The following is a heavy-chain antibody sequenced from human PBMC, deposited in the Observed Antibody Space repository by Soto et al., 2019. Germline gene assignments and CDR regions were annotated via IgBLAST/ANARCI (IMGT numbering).Heavy chain of an antibody. CDR1: GFTFSSYA. CDR3: AIYIPGVRYYGMDV. CDR2: IGESGTPT. Sequence: EVQLLESGGGLVQPGGSLRLSCAASGFTFSSYAMKWVRQALGKGLEWVSLIGESGTPTYYADSVKGRFTISRDNSGNTLFLEMYSLRAEDTAVYYCAIYIPGVRYYGMDVWGQGTTVTVSS. D-gene: IGHD2-2*01. V-gene: IGHV3-23*01. J-gene: IGHJ6*02.